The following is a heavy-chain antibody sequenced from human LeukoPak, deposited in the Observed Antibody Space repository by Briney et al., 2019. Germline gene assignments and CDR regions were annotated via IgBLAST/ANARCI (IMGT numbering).Heavy chain of an antibody. D-gene: IGHD3-3*01. CDR1: GFTFSSYG. CDR2: IWSDGSNK. V-gene: IGHV3-33*01. Sequence: GGSLRLSCAASGFTFSSYGMHWVRQAPGKGLEWVAVIWSDGSNKYYADSVKGRFTISRDNSKNTLYLQMNSLRAEDTAVYYCARSITIFGVVTDPYYYYGMDVWGQGTTVTVSS. J-gene: IGHJ6*02. CDR3: ARSITIFGVVTDPYYYYGMDV.